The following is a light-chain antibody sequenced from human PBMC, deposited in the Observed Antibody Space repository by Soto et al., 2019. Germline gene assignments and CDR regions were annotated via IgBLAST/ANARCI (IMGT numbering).Light chain of an antibody. CDR3: SSHAGSNIVL. CDR2: EVT. J-gene: IGLJ2*01. CDR1: SSDVGSSNY. Sequence: QSALTQPPSASGSPGQSVTISCTGTSSDVGSSNYVSWYQQHPGKAPKLIIYEVTKRPSGVPDRFSGSKSGNTASLTVSGLQAEDEADYHCSSHAGSNIVLFGGGTKLTVL. V-gene: IGLV2-8*01.